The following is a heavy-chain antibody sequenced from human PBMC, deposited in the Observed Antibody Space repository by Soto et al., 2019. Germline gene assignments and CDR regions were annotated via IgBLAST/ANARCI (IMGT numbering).Heavy chain of an antibody. CDR2: IKFDGSEK. J-gene: IGHJ4*02. CDR1: GFSFDDYA. D-gene: IGHD2-2*01. Sequence: GGSLRLSCAASGFSFDDYAMTWVRQAAGKGLEWVANIKFDGSEKQYVDSVRGRFTISRDNSRNSLFLQMNSLRAGDTAVYYCVKDGGYCSSSTCYSPRNHYFDSWGQGTLVTVSS. V-gene: IGHV3-7*03. CDR3: VKDGGYCSSSTCYSPRNHYFDS.